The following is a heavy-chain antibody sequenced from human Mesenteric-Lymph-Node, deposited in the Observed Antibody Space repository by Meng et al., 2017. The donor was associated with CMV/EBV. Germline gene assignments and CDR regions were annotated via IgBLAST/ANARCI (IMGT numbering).Heavy chain of an antibody. CDR2: MSYDGSNK. D-gene: IGHD6-19*01. CDR3: ARDKESSGWYTGYFDY. J-gene: IGHJ4*02. V-gene: IGHV3-30*04. Sequence: GFTFSCYAMHWVRQAPGKGLEWVAVMSYDGSNKHHADSVKGRFTISRDNSKNTLYLEMNSLRPEDTAVYYCARDKESSGWYTGYFDYWGQGTLVTVSS. CDR1: GFTFSCYA.